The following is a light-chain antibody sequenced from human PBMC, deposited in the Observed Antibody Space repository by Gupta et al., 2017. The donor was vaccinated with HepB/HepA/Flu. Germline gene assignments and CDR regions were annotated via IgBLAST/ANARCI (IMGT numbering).Light chain of an antibody. J-gene: IGKJ4*01. CDR2: DAS. CDR1: QDISNY. V-gene: IGKV1-33*01. Sequence: DIHMTQSPSSLSASVVERVTITCQASQDISNYLNWYQQKPGKAHKLLIYDASNLETGVPSRVSGSGSGTDFTFTISSLQPEDIATYYCQQYDNLPRALTFGGGTKVEIK. CDR3: QQYDNLPRALT.